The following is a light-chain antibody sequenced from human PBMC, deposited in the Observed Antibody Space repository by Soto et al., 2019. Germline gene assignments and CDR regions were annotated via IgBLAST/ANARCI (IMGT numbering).Light chain of an antibody. V-gene: IGLV4-69*01. CDR3: QTWGTDIVV. Sequence: QPVLTQSPSAFASLGASVKLTCTLSSGHSSYAIAWHQQQPEKGPRYLMKLNSDGSHSKGDGIPDRFSGSSSGAERYLTISSLQSEDEAASYCQTWGTDIVVFGGGTKLTVL. CDR2: LNSDGSH. CDR1: SGHSSYA. J-gene: IGLJ2*01.